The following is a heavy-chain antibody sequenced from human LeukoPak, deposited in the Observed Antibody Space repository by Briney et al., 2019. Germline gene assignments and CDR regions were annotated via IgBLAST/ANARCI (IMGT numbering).Heavy chain of an antibody. CDR3: AKRGIVIRAVIIIGFHKEAYYFDY. J-gene: IGHJ4*02. CDR2: ISERGGST. Sequence: GGSLRLSCAVSGITLSNYGMSWVRQAPGKGLEWVSGISERGGSTNYADSVKGRFIISRDTSKNTVYLQMNSLRVEDTAVYFCAKRGIVIRAVIIIGFHKEAYYFDYWGQGILVAVSS. D-gene: IGHD3-10*01. CDR1: GITLSNYG. V-gene: IGHV3-23*01.